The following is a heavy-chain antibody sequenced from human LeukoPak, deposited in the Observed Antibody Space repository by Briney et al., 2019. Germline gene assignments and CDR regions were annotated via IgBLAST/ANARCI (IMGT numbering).Heavy chain of an antibody. CDR2: IYYSGST. J-gene: IGHJ1*01. CDR3: ARGGAARLHFQN. D-gene: IGHD6-6*01. CDR1: GGSLSSSSYY. Sequence: SETLSLTCTVSGGSLSSSSYYWGWIRQPPGKGLEWIGYIYYSGSTNYNPSLQSRVTISVDTSKNQFSLNLNSVTAADTAVYYCARGGAARLHFQNWGQGTLVTVSS. V-gene: IGHV4-61*01.